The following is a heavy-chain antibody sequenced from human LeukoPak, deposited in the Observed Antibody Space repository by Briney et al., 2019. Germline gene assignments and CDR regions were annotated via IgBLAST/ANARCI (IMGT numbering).Heavy chain of an antibody. V-gene: IGHV4-4*07. Sequence: SETLSLTCTVSGGSMTYYFWSWVRQPAGKGLEWIGRIYTNDNSNYNPSLKSRVTMSIDTSKNQFSLRLSSVTAADTAIYYCARESTTLGSPYYFDFWGPGTRATVSS. D-gene: IGHD1/OR15-1a*01. J-gene: IGHJ4*02. CDR2: IYTNDNS. CDR3: ARESTTLGSPYYFDF. CDR1: GGSMTYYF.